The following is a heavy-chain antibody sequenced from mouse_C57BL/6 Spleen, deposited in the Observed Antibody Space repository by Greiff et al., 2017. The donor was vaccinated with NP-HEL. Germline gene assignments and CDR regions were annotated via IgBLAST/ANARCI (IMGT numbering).Heavy chain of an antibody. CDR3: ARSEDLDNFALYWYFDV. CDR1: GYAFSSYW. V-gene: IGHV1-80*01. CDR2: IYPGDGDT. Sequence: QVQLKESGAELVKPGASVKISCKASGYAFSSYWMNWVKQRPGKGLEWIGQIYPGDGDTNYHGKFKGKATLTADKSSRKAYMQLSSLTSEDSAVYFCARSEDLDNFALYWYFDVWGTGTTVTLSS. J-gene: IGHJ1*03.